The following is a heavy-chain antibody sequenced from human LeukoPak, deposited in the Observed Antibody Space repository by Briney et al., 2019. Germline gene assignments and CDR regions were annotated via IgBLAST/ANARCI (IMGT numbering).Heavy chain of an antibody. J-gene: IGHJ3*02. CDR1: GFTFSSYS. CDR3: VRETMYAFDM. V-gene: IGHV3-48*02. Sequence: GGSLRLSCVASGFTFSSYSMNWVRQAPGKGLEWVSYISSSSSTIYYGDSVKGRFTISRDNAKKSLYLQMNSLRDEDTAVYYCVRETMYAFDMWGQGTIVTVSS. D-gene: IGHD1-1*01. CDR2: ISSSSSTI.